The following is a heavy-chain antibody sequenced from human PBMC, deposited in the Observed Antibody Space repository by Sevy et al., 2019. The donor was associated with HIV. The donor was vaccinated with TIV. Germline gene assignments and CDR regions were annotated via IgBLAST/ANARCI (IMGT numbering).Heavy chain of an antibody. CDR1: GGSISSGDYY. D-gene: IGHD2-2*01. V-gene: IGHV4-30-4*01. CDR3: ARDIVVVPAAIGGWFDP. Sequence: SETLSLTCTVSGGSISSGDYYWSWIRQPPGKGLEWIGYIYYSGSTYYNPSLKSQVTISVDTSKNQFSLKQSSVTAADTAVYYCARDIVVVPAAIGGWFDPWGQGTLVTVSS. J-gene: IGHJ5*02. CDR2: IYYSGST.